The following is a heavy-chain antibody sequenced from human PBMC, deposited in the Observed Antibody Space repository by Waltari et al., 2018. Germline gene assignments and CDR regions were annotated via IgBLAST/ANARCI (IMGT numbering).Heavy chain of an antibody. CDR3: ARDHEYIADY. D-gene: IGHD3-16*02. CDR1: GFSFSDYW. CDR2: IKRDGREK. V-gene: IGHV3-7*01. Sequence: EVLLVESGGGLVQPGGSLRLSCKASGFSFSDYWMTWFRQAPGKGLEWVANIKRDGREKYYVDSVKGRFSISRDNSEKSLYLQMDNLRPEDTAVYYCARDHEYIADYWGQGTLVTVSS. J-gene: IGHJ4*02.